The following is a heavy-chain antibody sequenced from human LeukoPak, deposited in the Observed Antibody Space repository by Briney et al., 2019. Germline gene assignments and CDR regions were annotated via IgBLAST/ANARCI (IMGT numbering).Heavy chain of an antibody. Sequence: PGGSLRLSCEASGFSFSSYWMGWVRQAPGKGLEWVAVISYDGSNEYFADSVKGRFTISRDNSKNTLFLQMNSLRAEDTAMYYCAKNRNTYAYIPILYYLDFWGRGTLVTVSS. D-gene: IGHD3-16*01. CDR1: GFSFSSYW. J-gene: IGHJ4*02. CDR2: ISYDGSNE. V-gene: IGHV3-30*18. CDR3: AKNRNTYAYIPILYYLDF.